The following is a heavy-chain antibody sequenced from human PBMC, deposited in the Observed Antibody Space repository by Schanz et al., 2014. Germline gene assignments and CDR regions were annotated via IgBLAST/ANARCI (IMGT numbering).Heavy chain of an antibody. CDR3: ARVQDDILTGSEYYYGMDV. V-gene: IGHV1-18*01. CDR1: GGTFSSYT. J-gene: IGHJ6*02. Sequence: QVQLVQSGAEVKKPGSSVKVSCTASGGTFSSYTISWIRQAPGQGLEWMGWSSTSNGNTNYRQKLQARITMTTDTSTSTAYMELRSLRSDDTAVDYCARVQDDILTGSEYYYGMDVWGQGTTVTVSS. CDR2: SSTSNGNT. D-gene: IGHD3-9*01.